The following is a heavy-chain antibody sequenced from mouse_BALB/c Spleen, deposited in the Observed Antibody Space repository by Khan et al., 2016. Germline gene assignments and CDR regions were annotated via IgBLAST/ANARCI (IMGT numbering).Heavy chain of an antibody. CDR3: ARAALSYGSSYWYFDV. CDR2: IYPGSVST. D-gene: IGHD1-1*01. CDR1: GYNFTSYW. Sequence: QVQLQQSGAELVKPGTSVKLSCKASGYNFTSYWLNWVKLRPGQGLEWIGDIYPGSVSTNYNEKFKSKATLTVDTSSSTAYMKLSSLASEDSALYYCARAALSYGSSYWYFDVWGAGTTVTVSS. J-gene: IGHJ1*01. V-gene: IGHV1-55*01.